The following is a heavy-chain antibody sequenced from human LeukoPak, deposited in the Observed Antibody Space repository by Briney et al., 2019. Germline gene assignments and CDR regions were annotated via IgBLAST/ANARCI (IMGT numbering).Heavy chain of an antibody. CDR2: ISSSGSTI. Sequence: GGSLRLSCAASGFTFSIYERNWVRQAPGKGLEWFSYISSSGSTIYYADSVKGRFTISRDNAKNSLYLQMNSLRAEDTAVYYCAKIVTGRVVVTAINYWGQGTLVTVSS. CDR3: AKIVTGRVVVTAINY. J-gene: IGHJ4*02. V-gene: IGHV3-48*03. CDR1: GFTFSIYE. D-gene: IGHD2-21*02.